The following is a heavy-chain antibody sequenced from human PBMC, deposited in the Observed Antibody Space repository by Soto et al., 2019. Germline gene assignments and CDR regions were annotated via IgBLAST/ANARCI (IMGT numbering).Heavy chain of an antibody. CDR1: GGSISRGGYY. J-gene: IGHJ6*02. D-gene: IGHD2-2*01. Sequence: SETLSLTCTVSGGSISRGGYYWSWIRQHPEKGLEWIGYIHYSGSTYYHPSLLSRVTISVDTSMNEFSLRLSSVTAADTAVYYCARFKGYCVSTSCHGNYGMDVGGQGTTVIVSS. CDR2: IHYSGST. V-gene: IGHV4-30-4*01. CDR3: ARFKGYCVSTSCHGNYGMDV.